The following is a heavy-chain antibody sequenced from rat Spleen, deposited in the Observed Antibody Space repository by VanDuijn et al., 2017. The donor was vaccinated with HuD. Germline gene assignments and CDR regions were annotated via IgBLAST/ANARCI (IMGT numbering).Heavy chain of an antibody. Sequence: EVQLVESGGGLVQPXXSLKLSXXXSGXXXNXXXMTXXXQAXGXGLXXVAXXTNTGGSTYYPDSVKGRFTISRDNAKSTLYLQMNSLRSEDTATYYCTRANWYFDFWGPGTMVTVSS. CDR2: XTNTGGST. CDR3: TRANWYFDF. J-gene: IGHJ1*01. CDR1: GXXXNXXX. V-gene: IGHV5-31*01.